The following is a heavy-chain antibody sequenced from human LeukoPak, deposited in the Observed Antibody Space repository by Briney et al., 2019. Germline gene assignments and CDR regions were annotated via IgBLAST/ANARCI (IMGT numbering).Heavy chain of an antibody. D-gene: IGHD3-22*01. CDR1: GYTFTGYY. V-gene: IGHV1-2*06. Sequence: GASVKVSCKASGYTFTGYYMHWVRQAPGQGLEWMGRINPNSGGTNYAQKFQGRATMTRDTSISTAYMELSRLRSDDTAVYYCARSHSRITMIVVDYFDIWGQGTMVTVSS. J-gene: IGHJ3*02. CDR2: INPNSGGT. CDR3: ARSHSRITMIVVDYFDI.